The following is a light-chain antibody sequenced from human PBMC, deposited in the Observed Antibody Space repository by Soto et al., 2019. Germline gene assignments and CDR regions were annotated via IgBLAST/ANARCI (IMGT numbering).Light chain of an antibody. J-gene: IGKJ1*01. CDR3: QQYSSSPRT. CDR1: QSVSSSY. CDR2: GES. Sequence: EIVLTQSPGTLSLSPGERATLSCRASQSVSSSYLAWYQQRPGQAPRLLVYGESSRATGIPDRFSGSGSGTDFTLTISRLEPEDFAVYYCQQYSSSPRTFGQGTKVEIK. V-gene: IGKV3-20*01.